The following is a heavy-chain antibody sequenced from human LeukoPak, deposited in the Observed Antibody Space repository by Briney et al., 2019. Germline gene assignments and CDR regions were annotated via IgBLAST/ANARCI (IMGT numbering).Heavy chain of an antibody. Sequence: PGGSLRLSCAASGFTFSSYSMNWVRQAPGKGLEWVSYISSSSSTIYYADSVKGRFTISRDDAKNSLYLQMNSLRAEDTAVYYCARDSRHYYAHDVWGQGTTVTVSS. J-gene: IGHJ6*02. CDR3: ARDSRHYYAHDV. CDR2: ISSSSSTI. V-gene: IGHV3-48*01. CDR1: GFTFSSYS. D-gene: IGHD3-10*01.